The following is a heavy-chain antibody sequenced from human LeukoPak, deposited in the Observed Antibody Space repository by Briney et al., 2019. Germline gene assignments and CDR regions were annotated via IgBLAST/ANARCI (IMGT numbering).Heavy chain of an antibody. V-gene: IGHV1-18*04. CDR1: GYTFTSYG. J-gene: IGHJ6*02. D-gene: IGHD3-22*01. CDR3: ARGYYYDSSGSQEYYYGMDV. CDR2: ISAYNGNT. Sequence: ASVKVSCKASGYTFTSYGISWVRQAPGQGLGWMGWISAYNGNTNYAQKLQGRVTMTTDTSTSTAYMELRSLRSDDTAVYYCARGYYYDSSGSQEYYYGMDVWGQGTTVTVSS.